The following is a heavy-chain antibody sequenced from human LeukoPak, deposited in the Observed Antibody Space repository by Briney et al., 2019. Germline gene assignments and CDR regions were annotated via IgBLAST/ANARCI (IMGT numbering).Heavy chain of an antibody. J-gene: IGHJ4*02. D-gene: IGHD3-16*01. CDR2: ICGNGGDK. V-gene: IGHV3-23*01. CDR1: GFTFSSYV. Sequence: GGSLRRSCTASGFTFSSYVMTWVRQAPGKGLEGVSGICGNGGDKNYADSGKGRFTISRDNSKNTVYLQMTSPRAADTAVYFCATQAEGRGSPCDFWGQGTLVTVSS. CDR3: ATQAEGRGSPCDF.